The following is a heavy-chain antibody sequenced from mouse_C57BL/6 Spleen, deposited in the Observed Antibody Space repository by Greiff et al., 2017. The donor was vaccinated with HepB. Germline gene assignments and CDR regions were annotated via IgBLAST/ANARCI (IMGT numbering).Heavy chain of an antibody. J-gene: IGHJ2*01. CDR2: IHPNSGST. V-gene: IGHV1-64*01. D-gene: IGHD2-1*01. CDR1: GYTFTSYW. CDR3: AREGIYYGNYFDY. Sequence: QVQLKESGAELVKPGASVKLSCKASGYTFTSYWMHWVKQRPGQGLEWIGMIHPNSGSTNYNEKFKSKATLTVDKSSSTAYMQLSSLTSEDSAVYYCAREGIYYGNYFDYWGQGTTLTVSS.